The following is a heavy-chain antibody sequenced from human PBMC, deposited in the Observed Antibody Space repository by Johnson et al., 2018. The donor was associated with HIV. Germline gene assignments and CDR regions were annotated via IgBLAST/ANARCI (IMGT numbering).Heavy chain of an antibody. Sequence: VQLVESGGGVVRPGGSLRLSCEGFGFIFDDYDLSWVRQAPGKGLEWVSGINWNGVSTAYADSVKGRCTISRDNGKNSLYLQMNSLRGEDTALYYCARRDSGSLSFDIWGQGTMVTVSS. CDR1: GFIFDDYD. CDR3: ARRDSGSLSFDI. D-gene: IGHD1-26*01. CDR2: INWNGVST. V-gene: IGHV3-20*04. J-gene: IGHJ3*02.